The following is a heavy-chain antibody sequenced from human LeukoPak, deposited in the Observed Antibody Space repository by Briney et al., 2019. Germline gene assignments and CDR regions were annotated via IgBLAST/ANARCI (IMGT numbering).Heavy chain of an antibody. J-gene: IGHJ4*02. CDR1: GFTFSSYG. CDR3: ASRSDSGYYYVPLFYDY. D-gene: IGHD3-22*01. Sequence: PGGSLRLSCAASGFTFSSYGMHWVRQAPGKGLEWVAVISYDGSNKYYADSVKGRFTISRDNSKNTLYLQMNSLRAEDTAVYYCASRSDSGYYYVPLFYDYWGQGTLVTVSS. V-gene: IGHV3-30*03. CDR2: ISYDGSNK.